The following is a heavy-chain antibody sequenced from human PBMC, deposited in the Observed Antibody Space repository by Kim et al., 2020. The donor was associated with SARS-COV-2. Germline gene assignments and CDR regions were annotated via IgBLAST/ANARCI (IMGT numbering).Heavy chain of an antibody. J-gene: IGHJ4*02. CDR1: GGSISSSNW. Sequence: SETLSLTCAVSGGSISSSNWWSWVRQPPGKGLEWIGEIYHSGSTNYNPSLKSRVTISVDKSKNQFSLKLSSVTAADTAVYYCAGTAGSGSLHFGYWGQGTLVTVSS. D-gene: IGHD3-10*01. CDR2: IYHSGST. V-gene: IGHV4-4*02. CDR3: AGTAGSGSLHFGY.